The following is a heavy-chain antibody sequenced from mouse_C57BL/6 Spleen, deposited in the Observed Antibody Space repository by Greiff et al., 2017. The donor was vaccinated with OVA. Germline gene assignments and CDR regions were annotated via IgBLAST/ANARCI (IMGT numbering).Heavy chain of an antibody. D-gene: IGHD1-1*01. Sequence: VQLQQPGAELVKPGASVKLSCKASGYTFTSYWMHWVKQRPGQGLEWIGMIHPNSGSTNYNEKFKSKATLTVDKSSSTAYMQLSSLTSEDSAVYYGARRSTMTTVAHFDYWGQGTTLTVSS. J-gene: IGHJ2*01. CDR2: IHPNSGST. V-gene: IGHV1-64*01. CDR3: ARRSTMTTVAHFDY. CDR1: GYTFTSYW.